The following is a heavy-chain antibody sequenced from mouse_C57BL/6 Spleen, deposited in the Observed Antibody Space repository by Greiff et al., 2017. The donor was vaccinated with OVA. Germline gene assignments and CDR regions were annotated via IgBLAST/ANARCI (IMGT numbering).Heavy chain of an antibody. V-gene: IGHV1-52*01. CDR1: GYTFTSYW. J-gene: IGHJ1*03. Sequence: VKLQQPGAELVRPGSSVKLSCKASGYTFTSYWMHWVKQRPIQGLEWIGNIDPSDSETHYNQKFKDKATLTVDKSSSTAYMQLSSLTSEDSAVYYCARGVRHWYFDVWGTGTTVTVSS. D-gene: IGHD2-14*01. CDR2: IDPSDSET. CDR3: ARGVRHWYFDV.